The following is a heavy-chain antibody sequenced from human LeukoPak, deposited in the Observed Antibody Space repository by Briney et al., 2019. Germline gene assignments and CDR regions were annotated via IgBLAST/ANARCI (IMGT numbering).Heavy chain of an antibody. V-gene: IGHV4-59*01. CDR1: GGSISSYY. Sequence: SETLSFTCTVSGGSISSYYWSWIRQPPGKGLEWIGYIYYSGSTNYNPSLKSRVTISVDTSKNQFSLKLSSVTAADTAVYYCAREGLGYSSSGFDYWGQGTLVTVSS. CDR3: AREGLGYSSSGFDY. CDR2: IYYSGST. D-gene: IGHD6-13*01. J-gene: IGHJ4*02.